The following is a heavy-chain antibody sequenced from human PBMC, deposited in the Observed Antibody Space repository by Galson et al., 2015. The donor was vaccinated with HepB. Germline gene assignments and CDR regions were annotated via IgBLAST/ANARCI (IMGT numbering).Heavy chain of an antibody. CDR1: GYSFTSYW. CDR3: ARPNDYYDSSGTFAFDI. CDR2: IYPGDSDT. J-gene: IGHJ3*02. D-gene: IGHD3-22*01. V-gene: IGHV5-51*01. Sequence: QSGAEVKKPGESLKISCKGSGYSFTSYWIGWVRQMPGKGLEWMGIIYPGDSDTRYSPSFQGQVTISADKSISTAYLQWSSLKASDTAMYYCARPNDYYDSSGTFAFDIWGQGTMVTVSS.